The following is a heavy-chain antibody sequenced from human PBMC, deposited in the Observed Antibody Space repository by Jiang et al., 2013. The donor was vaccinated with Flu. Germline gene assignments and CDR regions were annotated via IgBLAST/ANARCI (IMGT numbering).Heavy chain of an antibody. CDR2: IDPSDSYT. CDR1: GYSFTSYW. D-gene: IGHD5-18*01. CDR3: ARESEDTAMVTL. J-gene: IGHJ4*02. V-gene: IGHV5-10-1*01. Sequence: GAEVKKPGESLKISCKGSGYSFTSYWIGWVRQMPGKGLEWMGRIDPSDSYTNYSPSFQGHVTISADKSISTAYLQWSSLKASDTAMYYCARESEDTAMVTLWGQGTLVTVSS.